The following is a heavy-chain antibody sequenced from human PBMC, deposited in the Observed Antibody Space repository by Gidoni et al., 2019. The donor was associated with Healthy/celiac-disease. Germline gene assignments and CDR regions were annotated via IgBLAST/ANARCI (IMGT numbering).Heavy chain of an antibody. CDR3: ARADYYGSGSYYYGMDV. V-gene: IGHV4-31*03. CDR1: GGSISSGGYY. CDR2: IYYSGST. Sequence: QVQLQESGPGLVKPSQTLSLTCTVSGGSISSGGYYWRWIRQHPGKGLEWIGYIYYSGSTYYNPSLKSRVTISVDTSKNQFSLKLSSVTAADTAVYYCARADYYGSGSYYYGMDVWGQGTTVTVSS. J-gene: IGHJ6*02. D-gene: IGHD3-10*01.